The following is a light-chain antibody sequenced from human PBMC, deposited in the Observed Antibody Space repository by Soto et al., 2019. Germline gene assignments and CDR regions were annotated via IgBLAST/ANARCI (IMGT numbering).Light chain of an antibody. V-gene: IGKV3-15*01. J-gene: IGKJ1*01. CDR3: QQYDNWPSWT. Sequence: EIVMTQSPGTLSVSPGERATLSCRASQSVRSDLAWYQQKPGQAPRLLMYGASTRATGIPARFSGSGSGTEFTLTIDSLQSEDVAIYYCQQYDNWPSWTFGQGTKVDI. CDR1: QSVRSD. CDR2: GAS.